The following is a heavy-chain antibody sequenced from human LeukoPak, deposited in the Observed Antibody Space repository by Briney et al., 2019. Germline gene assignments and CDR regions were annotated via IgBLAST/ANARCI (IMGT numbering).Heavy chain of an antibody. J-gene: IGHJ4*02. Sequence: PSETLSLTCTVSGGSLSSYYRSWIRQPPGKGLEWIGYIYYSGSTNYNPSLTSRDTISVDTSKNQFSLKLSSVTAADTAVYYCAREYHDIFTGYFYCDYWGQGTPVTVSS. V-gene: IGHV4-59*01. CDR3: AREYHDIFTGYFYCDY. CDR1: GGSLSSYY. CDR2: IYYSGST. D-gene: IGHD3-9*01.